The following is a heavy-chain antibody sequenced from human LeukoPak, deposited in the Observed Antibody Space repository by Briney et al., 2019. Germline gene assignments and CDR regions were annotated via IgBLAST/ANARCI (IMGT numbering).Heavy chain of an antibody. CDR2: IIPIFGTA. CDR3: ARDIEAVAGLAYFDY. CDR1: GGTFSSYA. Sequence: SVKVSCKASGGTFSSYAISWVRQAPGQGLEWMGGIIPIFGTANYAQKFQGRVTITADESTSTAYMELNSLRSEDTAVYYCARDIEAVAGLAYFDYWGQGTLVTVSS. J-gene: IGHJ4*02. D-gene: IGHD6-19*01. V-gene: IGHV1-69*13.